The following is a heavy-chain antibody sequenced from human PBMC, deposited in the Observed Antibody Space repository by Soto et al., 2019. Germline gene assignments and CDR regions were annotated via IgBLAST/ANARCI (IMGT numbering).Heavy chain of an antibody. Sequence: SETLSLTCTASGGSISSYYWSWIRQPPGKGLEWIGYLYYSGSTNYNPSLKSRVTISVDTSKNQFSLKLSSVTAADTAVSYCAGTVCSARGGYYYYYCMYVWGQGTTVAVSS. CDR1: GGSISSYY. CDR3: AGTVCSARGGYYYYYCMYV. J-gene: IGHJ6*02. CDR2: LYYSGST. V-gene: IGHV4-59*01. D-gene: IGHD6-6*01.